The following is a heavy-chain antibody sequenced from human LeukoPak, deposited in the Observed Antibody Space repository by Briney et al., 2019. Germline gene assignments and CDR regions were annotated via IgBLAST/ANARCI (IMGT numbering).Heavy chain of an antibody. CDR1: GGSFSGYY. Sequence: PSETLSLTCAVYGGSFSGYYWSWIRQPPGKGLEWIGEINHSGSTNYNPSLKSRVTISVDTSKNQFSLKLSSVTAADTAVYYCARGRRSVAARPPSYFDYWGQGTLVTVSS. CDR3: ARGRRSVAARPPSYFDY. D-gene: IGHD6-6*01. CDR2: INHSGST. V-gene: IGHV4-34*01. J-gene: IGHJ4*02.